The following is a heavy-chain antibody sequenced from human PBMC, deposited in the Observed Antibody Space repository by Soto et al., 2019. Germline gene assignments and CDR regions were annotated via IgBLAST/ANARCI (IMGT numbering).Heavy chain of an antibody. D-gene: IGHD6-13*01. CDR2: IHTTDGT. J-gene: IGHJ4*02. V-gene: IGHV4-4*07. CDR3: ARALSSAAGLYFDF. CDR1: GGSISSYY. Sequence: PSETLSLTCTVSGGSISSYYWSWIRQPAGKGMEWIGRIHTTDGTNYNPSLKSRVTMSIDTSNNQFSLKLSSLTAADTAMYYCARALSSAAGLYFDFWGQGTLVTVSS.